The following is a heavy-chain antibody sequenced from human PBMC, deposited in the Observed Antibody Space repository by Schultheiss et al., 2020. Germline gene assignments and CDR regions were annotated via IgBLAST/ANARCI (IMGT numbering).Heavy chain of an antibody. D-gene: IGHD3-3*01. CDR2: IYYSGST. CDR3: ARRGVLRFLEWVHEAFDI. J-gene: IGHJ3*02. V-gene: IGHV4-30-4*08. Sequence: SQTLSLTCTVSGGSISSGGYYWSWIRQPPGKGLEWIGYIYYSGSTYYNPSLKSRVIISVDTSKNQFSLKLSSVTAADTAVYYCARRGVLRFLEWVHEAFDIWGQGTMVTVSS. CDR1: GGSISSGGYY.